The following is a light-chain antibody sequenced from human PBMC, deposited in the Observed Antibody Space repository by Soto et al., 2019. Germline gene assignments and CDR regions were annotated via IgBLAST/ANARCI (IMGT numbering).Light chain of an antibody. V-gene: IGKV2-28*01. CDR1: HSLLQINGYNY. CDR2: LGS. Sequence: DIVMTQSPLSLPVTPGEPAFISCSSNHSLLQINGYNYLDWYFQKPGQSPQLLIYLGSNRSSGVPDRFSGSGSGTDFTLTISSLQPEDFATYYCQEAYTYPLITFGQGTRLEIK. J-gene: IGKJ5*01. CDR3: QEAYTYPLIT.